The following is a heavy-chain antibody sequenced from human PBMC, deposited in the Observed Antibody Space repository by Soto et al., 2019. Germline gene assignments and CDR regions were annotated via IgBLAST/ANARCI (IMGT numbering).Heavy chain of an antibody. CDR2: ISWDGGST. J-gene: IGHJ4*02. D-gene: IGHD6-6*01. Sequence: PGGSLRLSCAASGFTFDDYTMHWVRQAPGKGLEWVSLISWDGGSTYYADSVKGRFTISRDNSKNSLYLQMNSLRTEDTALYYCAKDIMLSSSSRDYWGQGTLVTVSS. CDR1: GFTFDDYT. V-gene: IGHV3-43*01. CDR3: AKDIMLSSSSRDY.